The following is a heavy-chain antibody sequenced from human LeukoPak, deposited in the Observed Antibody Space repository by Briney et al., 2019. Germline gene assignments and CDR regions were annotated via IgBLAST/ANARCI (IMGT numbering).Heavy chain of an antibody. J-gene: IGHJ3*02. CDR1: GFTFSSYG. Sequence: QPGGPLRLSCAASGFTFSSYGMPWVRQAPGKGLEWVAFIRYDGSNKYYADSVKGRFTISRDNSKNTLYLQMNSLRAEDTAVYYCAKDLPPAAIPPRPAFDIWGQGTMVTVSS. V-gene: IGHV3-30*02. D-gene: IGHD2-2*01. CDR3: AKDLPPAAIPPRPAFDI. CDR2: IRYDGSNK.